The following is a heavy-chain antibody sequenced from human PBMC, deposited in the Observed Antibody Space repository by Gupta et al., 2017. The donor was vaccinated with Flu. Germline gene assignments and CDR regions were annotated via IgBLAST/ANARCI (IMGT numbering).Heavy chain of an antibody. Sequence: EVQLVESGGGLVQPGGSLRLSCAASGFTFSSYSMNWGRQAPGKGLEWVSYISSSSSTIYYADSVKGRFTISRDNAKNSLYLQMNSLRAEDTAVYYCAREVDSYGFNYYGMDVWGQGTTVTVSS. V-gene: IGHV3-48*01. D-gene: IGHD5-18*01. CDR1: GFTFSSYS. J-gene: IGHJ6*02. CDR2: ISSSSSTI. CDR3: AREVDSYGFNYYGMDV.